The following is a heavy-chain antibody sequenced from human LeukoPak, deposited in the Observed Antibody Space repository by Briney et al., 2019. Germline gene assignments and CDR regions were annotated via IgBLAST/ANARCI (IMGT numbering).Heavy chain of an antibody. D-gene: IGHD3-10*01. J-gene: IGHJ4*02. CDR1: GXSISSGSDY. V-gene: IGHV4-30-4*08. Sequence: PSETLSLTCTVSGXSISSGSDYWSWIRQHPGRGLEWIGYIYYSGRTYYNPSLKSRITVSIDTAKNQFSLKVNSETAADTAVYYCARGQYGSGIVYWGQGTLVTVSS. CDR3: ARGQYGSGIVY. CDR2: IYYSGRT.